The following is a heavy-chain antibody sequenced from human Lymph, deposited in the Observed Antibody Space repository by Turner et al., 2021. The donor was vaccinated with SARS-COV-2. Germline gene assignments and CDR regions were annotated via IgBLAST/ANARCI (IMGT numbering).Heavy chain of an antibody. J-gene: IGHJ4*02. D-gene: IGHD2-15*01. CDR1: GFTFGDYA. Sequence: EVQLVEPGGALVPPGRPLRLSCIASGFTFGDYAMSWVRQAPGKGLEWVGFIRSKADGGTKKDAASVKGRLTIPRDDSKSIAYLQMHSKITEDTAVYSCTRVRYCSCGSCYGYHFDYWGQGSLVTVSS. CDR2: IRSKADGGTK. V-gene: IGHV3-49*04. CDR3: TRVRYCSCGSCYGYHFDY.